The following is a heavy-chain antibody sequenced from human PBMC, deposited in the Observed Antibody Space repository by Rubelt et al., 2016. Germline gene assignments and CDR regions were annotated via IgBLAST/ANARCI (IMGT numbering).Heavy chain of an antibody. Sequence: ETLSLTCAVYGGSFSGYYWSWIRQPPGKGLEWIGEINHSGSTNYNPSLKSRVTISVDTSKNQFSLKLSSVTAADTAVYYCARELVGSLFIWGQGTMVTVSA. CDR3: ARELVGSLFI. V-gene: IGHV4-34*01. D-gene: IGHD6-19*01. J-gene: IGHJ3*02. CDR2: INHSGST. CDR1: GGSFSGYY.